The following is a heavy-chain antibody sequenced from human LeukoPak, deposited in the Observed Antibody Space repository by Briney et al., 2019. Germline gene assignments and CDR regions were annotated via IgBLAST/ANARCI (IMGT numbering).Heavy chain of an antibody. Sequence: ASVKVSCKASGYTFTGYYIHWVRQAPGQGLEWMGWINPNNPNTGGTNYAQKFEGRVTMTRNTSTSTAYMELSRLISDDTAVYYCARVSLWPNNAFDIWGQGTMVSVSS. D-gene: IGHD1/OR15-1a*01. CDR1: GYTFTGYY. V-gene: IGHV1-2*02. J-gene: IGHJ3*02. CDR2: INPNNPNTGGT. CDR3: ARVSLWPNNAFDI.